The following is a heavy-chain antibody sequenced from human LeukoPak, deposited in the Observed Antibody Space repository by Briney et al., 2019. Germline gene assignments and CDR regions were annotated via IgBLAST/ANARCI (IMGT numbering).Heavy chain of an antibody. D-gene: IGHD2-15*01. CDR1: GGSISGYY. Sequence: SETLSLTCTVSGGSISGYYWSWIRQPPGKGLEWIGYISYKGSTNYNPSLKSRLTISVDTSKNQFSLRLSSVTAADTALYYCARHHCLGDSCYGLGAYWGQGTLVSVSS. J-gene: IGHJ4*02. CDR2: ISYKGST. CDR3: ARHHCLGDSCYGLGAY. V-gene: IGHV4-59*08.